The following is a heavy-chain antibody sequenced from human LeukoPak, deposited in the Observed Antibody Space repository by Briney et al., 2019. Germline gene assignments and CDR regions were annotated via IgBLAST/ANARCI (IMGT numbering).Heavy chain of an antibody. Sequence: GGSLRLSCAASGFTFSGYSMSWVRQAPGKGLEWVSDITGGGGNKYYADSVKGRFTISRDNSKNTVYLQMNSLTAEDTAVYYCAKSGHDYWGQGTLVTVSS. CDR1: GFTFSGYS. CDR2: ITGGGGNK. CDR3: AKSGHDY. J-gene: IGHJ4*02. V-gene: IGHV3-23*01.